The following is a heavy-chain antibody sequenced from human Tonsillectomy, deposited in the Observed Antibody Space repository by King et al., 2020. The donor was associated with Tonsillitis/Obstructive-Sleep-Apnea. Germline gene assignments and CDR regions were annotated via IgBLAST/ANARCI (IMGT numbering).Heavy chain of an antibody. J-gene: IGHJ4*02. D-gene: IGHD3-3*01. CDR1: GFTGIGRY. Sequence: GGGLGRRGGARRRACAAAGFTGIGRYLDWGRPAPWRWLECFSIIYSGVITHYADSVQDRFTISRDASTHRAHLQMNNLRAEDTALYYCARSTFGFDYWGQGTLVTVSS. CDR3: ARSTFGFDY. CDR2: IYSGVIT. V-gene: IGHV3-66*01.